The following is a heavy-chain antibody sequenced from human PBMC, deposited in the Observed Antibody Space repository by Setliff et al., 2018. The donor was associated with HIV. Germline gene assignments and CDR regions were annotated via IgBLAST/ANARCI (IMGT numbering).Heavy chain of an antibody. V-gene: IGHV3-30*02. CDR2: LLYDGSDD. Sequence: PGGSLRLSCAASGFTSSTYWMSWVRQAPGKGLEWVAKLLYDGSDDFYSDSVKGRFTISRDNSNNTLFLQMNSLRPEDTAVYYCAREDVMTGYSFDYWGQGTLVTVSS. D-gene: IGHD3-9*01. CDR3: AREDVMTGYSFDY. J-gene: IGHJ4*02. CDR1: GFTSSTYW.